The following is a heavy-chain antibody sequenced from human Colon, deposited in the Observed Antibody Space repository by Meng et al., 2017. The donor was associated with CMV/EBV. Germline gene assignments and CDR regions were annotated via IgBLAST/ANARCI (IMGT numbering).Heavy chain of an antibody. Sequence: GGSLRLSCEASGFTFSSYPMHWVRQVPGKGLEWVAVISNAGTNTYYAHSVKGRYTISRDNSKETLSLQMGSLRLEDTGVYYCAKEGVGRGDPFDYWGQGTLVTVSS. CDR3: AKEGVGRGDPFDY. D-gene: IGHD3-3*01. J-gene: IGHJ4*02. V-gene: IGHV3-30*15. CDR1: GFTFSSYP. CDR2: ISNAGTNT.